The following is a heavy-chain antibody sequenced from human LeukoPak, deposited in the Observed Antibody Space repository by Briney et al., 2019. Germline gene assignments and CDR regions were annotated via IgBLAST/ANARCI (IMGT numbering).Heavy chain of an antibody. D-gene: IGHD1-1*01. J-gene: IGHJ4*02. Sequence: GGSLRLSCAASGFTFNNYAMSWVRQAPGKGLEWVSAISDNGGDTKYADSVKGRFTISRDNSRNTLYLQMNSLRVEDTAIYYCGRDWKLDYWGQGTLVTVSS. CDR3: GRDWKLDY. V-gene: IGHV3-23*01. CDR1: GFTFNNYA. CDR2: ISDNGGDT.